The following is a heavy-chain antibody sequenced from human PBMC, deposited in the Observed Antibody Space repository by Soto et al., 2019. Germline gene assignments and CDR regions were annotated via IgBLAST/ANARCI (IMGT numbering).Heavy chain of an antibody. J-gene: IGHJ6*03. CDR1: GGTFSSYT. Sequence: ASVKVSCKASGGTFSSYTISWVRQAPGQGLEWMGRIIPILGIANYAQKFQGRVTITADKSTSTAYMELSSLRSEDTAVYYCARVPRARVGPSGLHLGELSLRDQYYYYYMDVWGKGTTVTVSS. CDR2: IIPILGIA. V-gene: IGHV1-69*02. CDR3: ARVPRARVGPSGLHLGELSLRDQYYYYYMDV. D-gene: IGHD3-16*02.